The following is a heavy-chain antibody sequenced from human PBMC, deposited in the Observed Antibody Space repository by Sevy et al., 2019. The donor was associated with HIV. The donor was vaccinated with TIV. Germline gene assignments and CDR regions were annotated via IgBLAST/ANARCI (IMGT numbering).Heavy chain of an antibody. CDR3: ARANRRWGSSWYDY. CDR2: ISYDGSNK. Sequence: GGSLRLSCAASGFTFSSYAMHWVRQAPGKGLEWVAVISYDGSNKYYADSVKGRFTISRDNSKNTLYLQMNSLRAEDTAVYYCARANRRWGSSWYDYWGQGTLVTVSS. V-gene: IGHV3-30-3*01. CDR1: GFTFSSYA. D-gene: IGHD6-13*01. J-gene: IGHJ4*02.